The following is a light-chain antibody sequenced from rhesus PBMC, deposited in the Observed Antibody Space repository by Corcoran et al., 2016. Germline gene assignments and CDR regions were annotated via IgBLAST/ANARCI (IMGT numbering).Light chain of an antibody. V-gene: IGKV1-22*01. J-gene: IGKJ2*01. Sequence: DIQIPQSPSSLSASVGDTVTINCRASRSIISWYDWSQQNPGKAPKLLIYNASSLHSGVPSRFICSGAGTDFYLTISSMQPEDFATYSCLQYSSRPRSFGQGTKVEIK. CDR2: NAS. CDR1: RSIISW. CDR3: LQYSSRPRS.